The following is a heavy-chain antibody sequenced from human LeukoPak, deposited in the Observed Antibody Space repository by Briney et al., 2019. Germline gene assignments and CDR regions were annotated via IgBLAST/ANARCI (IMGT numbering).Heavy chain of an antibody. CDR1: GYTFTGYY. CDR2: INPNSGGT. CDR3: ARDSIAAAGTFDY. V-gene: IGHV1-2*02. D-gene: IGHD6-13*01. J-gene: IGHJ4*02. Sequence: VASVKVSCKASGYTFTGYYMHWVRQAPGQGLEWMGWINPNSGGTNYAQKFQGRVTMTRDTSISTAYMELSRLRSDDTAVYYCARDSIAAAGTFDYWGQGTLVTVSS.